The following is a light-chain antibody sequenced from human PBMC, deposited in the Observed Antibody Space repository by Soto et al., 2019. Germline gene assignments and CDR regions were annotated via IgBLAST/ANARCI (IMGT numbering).Light chain of an antibody. V-gene: IGLV4-69*01. CDR3: QAWGTGIGV. CDR2: INSDGSH. J-gene: IGLJ2*01. CDR1: SGHSRNA. Sequence: QPVLTQSPSASASLGASVKLTCTLSSGHSRNAIAWHQQQPEKGPRYLMKINSDGSHIKGDEIPDRFSGSSSGAERYLTISSLQSEDEADYYCQAWGTGIGVFGGRTKLTVL.